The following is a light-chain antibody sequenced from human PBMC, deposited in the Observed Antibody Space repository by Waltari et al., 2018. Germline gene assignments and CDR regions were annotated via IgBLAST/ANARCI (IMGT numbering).Light chain of an antibody. CDR3: AAWDDSLNGPV. Sequence: QSVLTQPPSASGTPGQRVTISCSGRSSNIGSNTVNWYQQLPGTAPKLLIYSNNQRPSGVTDRFSGSKSGTSASLAISGLQSEDEADYYCAAWDDSLNGPVFGGGTKLTVL. J-gene: IGLJ2*01. CDR2: SNN. CDR1: SSNIGSNT. V-gene: IGLV1-44*01.